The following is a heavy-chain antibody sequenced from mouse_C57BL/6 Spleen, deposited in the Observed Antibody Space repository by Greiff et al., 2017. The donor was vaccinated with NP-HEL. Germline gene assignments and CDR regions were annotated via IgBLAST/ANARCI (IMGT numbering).Heavy chain of an antibody. D-gene: IGHD3-2*02. Sequence: QVQLQQPGAELVKPGASVKLSCKASGYTFTSYWMHWVKQRPGQGLEWIGMIHPNSGSTNYNEKFKSKATLTVDKSSSTAYMQLSSLTSEDSAVYYCAREQLRLRYFDYWGQGTTLTVSS. CDR2: IHPNSGST. CDR3: AREQLRLRYFDY. V-gene: IGHV1-64*01. CDR1: GYTFTSYW. J-gene: IGHJ2*01.